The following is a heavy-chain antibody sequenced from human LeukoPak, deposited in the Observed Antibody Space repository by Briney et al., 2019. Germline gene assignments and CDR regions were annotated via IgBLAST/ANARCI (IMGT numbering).Heavy chain of an antibody. J-gene: IGHJ5*02. CDR2: IDHTGIT. V-gene: IGHV4-59*08. CDR1: DDSITIYY. CDR3: ARQLKGDPNWFDP. D-gene: IGHD2-21*02. Sequence: PSETLSLTGTVSDDSITIYYWSWIRQLPGKGLECIGYIDHTGITNYNPSLNSRVTISVDTSKNQFSLKLSSVTAADTAVYYCARQLKGDPNWFDPWGQGTLVTVSS.